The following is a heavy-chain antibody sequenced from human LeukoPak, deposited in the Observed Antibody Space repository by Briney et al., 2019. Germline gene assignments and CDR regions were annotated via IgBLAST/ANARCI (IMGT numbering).Heavy chain of an antibody. D-gene: IGHD1-26*01. CDR2: IYYSGRT. V-gene: IGHV4-59*08. CDR3: ARQGVGATTGNAFGI. J-gene: IGHJ3*02. CDR1: GGSISSYY. Sequence: SETLSLTCTVSGGSISSYYWSWIRRPPGKGLEWIGYIYYSGRTNYNPSLKSRVTISVDTSKNQFSLKLSSVTAADTAVYYCARQGVGATTGNAFGIWGQGTMVTVSS.